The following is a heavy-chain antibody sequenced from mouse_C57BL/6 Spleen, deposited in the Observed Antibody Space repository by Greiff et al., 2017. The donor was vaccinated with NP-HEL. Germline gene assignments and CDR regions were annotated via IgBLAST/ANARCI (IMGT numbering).Heavy chain of an antibody. CDR1: GYAFSSSW. Sequence: QVQLQQSGPELVKPGASVKISCKASGYAFSSSWMNWVKQRPGKGLEWIGRIYPGDGDTNYNGKFKGKATLTADKSSSTAYMQLSSLTSEDSAVYFCAREDGNDPYWYFDVWGTGTTVTVSS. D-gene: IGHD2-2*01. CDR3: AREDGNDPYWYFDV. J-gene: IGHJ1*03. CDR2: IYPGDGDT. V-gene: IGHV1-82*01.